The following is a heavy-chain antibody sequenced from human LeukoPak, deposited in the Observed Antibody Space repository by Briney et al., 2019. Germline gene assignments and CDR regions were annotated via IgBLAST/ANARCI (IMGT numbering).Heavy chain of an antibody. Sequence: GRSLRLSCAASGFTFSSYAMHWVRQAPGKGLEWVAVISYDGSNKYYADSVKGRFTISRDNSKNTLYLQMNSLRAGDTAVYYCARVRGYSGYEDYWGQGTLVTVSS. J-gene: IGHJ4*02. CDR1: GFTFSSYA. CDR2: ISYDGSNK. D-gene: IGHD5-12*01. CDR3: ARVRGYSGYEDY. V-gene: IGHV3-30*04.